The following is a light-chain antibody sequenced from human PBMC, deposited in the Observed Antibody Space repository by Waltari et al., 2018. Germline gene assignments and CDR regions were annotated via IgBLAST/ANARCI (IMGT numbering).Light chain of an antibody. CDR2: HVS. CDR1: SRDVGGYHY. J-gene: IGLJ1*01. V-gene: IGLV2-11*01. CDR3: CSFAGSYTFV. Sequence: QSALTQPRSVSGSPGQSVTTPCTGTSRDVGGYHYVSWFQQHPGKVPKLLIYHVSDRPSDVPGRFSGSKSANTASLTISGLQTEDEADYYCCSFAGSYTFVFGTGTRVTVL.